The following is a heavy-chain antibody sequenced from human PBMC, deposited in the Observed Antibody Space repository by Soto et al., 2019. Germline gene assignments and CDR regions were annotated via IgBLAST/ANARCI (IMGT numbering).Heavy chain of an antibody. CDR1: GGSVSSGSYY. J-gene: IGHJ4*02. CDR2: IYYSGST. V-gene: IGHV4-61*01. Sequence: PSETLSLTCTVSGGSVSSGSYYWSWIRQPPGKGLEWIGYIYYSGSTNYNPSLKSRVTISVDTSKNQFSLKLSSVTAADTAVYYCARGRTYYYDSSGYYLWGQGTLVTVSS. CDR3: ARGRTYYYDSSGYYL. D-gene: IGHD3-22*01.